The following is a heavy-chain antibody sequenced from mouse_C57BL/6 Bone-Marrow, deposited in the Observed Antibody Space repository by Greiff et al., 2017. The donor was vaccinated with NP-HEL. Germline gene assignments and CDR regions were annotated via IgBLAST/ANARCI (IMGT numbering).Heavy chain of an antibody. CDR3: ARPFPGSPYYAMDY. CDR2: IYPGDGDT. V-gene: IGHV1-80*01. CDR1: GYAFSSYW. J-gene: IGHJ4*01. D-gene: IGHD4-1*01. Sequence: QVQLQQSGAELVKPGASVKISCKASGYAFSSYWMNWVKQRPGKGLEWIGQIYPGDGDTNYNGKFKGKATLTADKSSSTAYMQLSSLTSEDSAVYFGARPFPGSPYYAMDYWGRGTSVTVSS.